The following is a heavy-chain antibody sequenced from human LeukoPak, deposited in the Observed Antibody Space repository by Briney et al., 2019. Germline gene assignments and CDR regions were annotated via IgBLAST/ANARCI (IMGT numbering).Heavy chain of an antibody. V-gene: IGHV1-2*02. CDR3: ARVVTEFRRFDS. CDR1: GYTFTGYY. Sequence: ASVKVSCKASGYTFTGYYIHWMRQAPGQGLEWVGWINPKSGGTNYAQKFQGIITMTRDTSISTAYMELSRLTSDDTAVYYCARVVTEFRRFDSWGQGTLVTVSS. J-gene: IGHJ4*02. CDR2: INPKSGGT. D-gene: IGHD1-14*01.